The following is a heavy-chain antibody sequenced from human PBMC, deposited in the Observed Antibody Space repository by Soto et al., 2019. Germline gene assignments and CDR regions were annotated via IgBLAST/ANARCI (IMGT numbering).Heavy chain of an antibody. CDR3: ARGGSIQIWPGESYFDY. V-gene: IGHV4-59*01. Sequence: PSETLSLTCTVSGDSISSYYWSWIRQPPGKGLEWIGYIYYSGSTNYNPSLKSRVTISVDTSKNQFSLKLSSVTAADKAVYYCARGGSIQIWPGESYFDYWGQGTLVTSPQ. CDR2: IYYSGST. CDR1: GDSISSYY. D-gene: IGHD5-18*01. J-gene: IGHJ4*02.